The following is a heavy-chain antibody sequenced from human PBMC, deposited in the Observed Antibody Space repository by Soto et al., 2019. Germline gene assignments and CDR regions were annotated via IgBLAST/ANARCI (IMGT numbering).Heavy chain of an antibody. V-gene: IGHV1-46*03. J-gene: IGHJ6*03. Sequence: GASVKVSCKASGYTFTSYYMHWVRQAPGQGLEWMGIINPSGGSTSYAQKFQGRVTMTRDTSTSTVYMELSSLRSEDTAVYYCASGYCSSTSCYDYYYMDVWGKGTTVTVSS. CDR2: INPSGGST. D-gene: IGHD2-2*03. CDR1: GYTFTSYY. CDR3: ASGYCSSTSCYDYYYMDV.